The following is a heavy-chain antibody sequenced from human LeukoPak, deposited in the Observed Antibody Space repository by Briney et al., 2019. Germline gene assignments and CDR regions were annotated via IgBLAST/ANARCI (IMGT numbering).Heavy chain of an antibody. D-gene: IGHD5-24*01. CDR3: ARDDGSYYFDY. J-gene: IGHJ4*02. CDR2: IYGSGNT. CDR1: GASISSWY. V-gene: IGHV4-59*01. Sequence: SETLSLTCTVSGASISSWYWSWIRQPPGKGLEWIGYIYGSGNTNYNPSLKSRVTMSIDTSKNQFSLKLSSVTAADTAVYYCARDDGSYYFDYWGQGTLVTVSS.